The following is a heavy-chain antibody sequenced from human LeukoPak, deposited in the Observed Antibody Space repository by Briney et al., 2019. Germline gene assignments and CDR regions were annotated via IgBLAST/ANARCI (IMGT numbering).Heavy chain of an antibody. CDR1: GGSISSYY. CDR3: ARSSYDSSSGVI. D-gene: IGHD3-22*01. CDR2: IYTSGST. V-gene: IGHV4-4*07. J-gene: IGHJ4*02. Sequence: SETLSLTCTVSGGSISSYYWSWIRQPAVKGLEWIGRIYTSGSTNYNPSLKSRVTMSVDTSKNQFSLKLSSVTAADTAVYYCARSSYDSSSGVIWGQGTLDTVSS.